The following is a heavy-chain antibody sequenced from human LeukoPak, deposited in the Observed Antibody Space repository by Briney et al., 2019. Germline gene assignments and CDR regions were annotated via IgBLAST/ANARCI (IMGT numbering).Heavy chain of an antibody. CDR3: ATVVVAATYNWFDP. J-gene: IGHJ5*02. Sequence: ASVKVSCKASGYTFTSYDINWVRQATGQGLEWMGWMNPNSGNTGYAQKFQGRVTMTRNTSISTAYMELSSLRSEDTAVYYCATVVVAATYNWFDPWGQGTLVTVSS. D-gene: IGHD2-15*01. CDR1: GYTFTSYD. V-gene: IGHV1-8*01. CDR2: MNPNSGNT.